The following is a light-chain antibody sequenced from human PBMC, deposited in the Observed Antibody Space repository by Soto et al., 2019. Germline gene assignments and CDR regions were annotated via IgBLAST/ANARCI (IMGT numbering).Light chain of an antibody. CDR2: DVT. CDR1: SSDVGGYNS. J-gene: IGLJ1*01. V-gene: IGLV2-14*01. CDR3: SSFTSSSTFYV. Sequence: QSVLTQPASVSGSPGQSITISCTGTSSDVGGYNSVSWYRQDPGKAPKLIIYDVTYRPSGVSNRFSGSKSGNTASLTISGLQSEDEADYHCSSFTSSSTFYVFGTGTKVTVL.